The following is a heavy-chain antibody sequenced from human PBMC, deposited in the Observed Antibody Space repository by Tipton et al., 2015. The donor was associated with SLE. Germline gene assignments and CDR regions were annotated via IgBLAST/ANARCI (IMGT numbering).Heavy chain of an antibody. D-gene: IGHD6-13*01. CDR1: GGSINGYY. Sequence: TLSLTCTVSGGSINGYYWNWFRQPPGRELEWIGYIYHSGSTNYNPSLKSRVTMSVDTSKNQFSLKLSSVTTADTAVYYCTGVGSGPGTDYWGQGTLVTVSS. CDR3: TGVGSGPGTDY. V-gene: IGHV4-59*01. J-gene: IGHJ4*02. CDR2: IYHSGST.